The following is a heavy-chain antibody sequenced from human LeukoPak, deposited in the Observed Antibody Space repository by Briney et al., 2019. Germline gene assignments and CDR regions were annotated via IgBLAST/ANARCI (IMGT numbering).Heavy chain of an antibody. CDR2: INPNTGGT. CDR1: GYTFTGYY. CDR3: ARGYDFWSAPDAFDI. D-gene: IGHD3-3*01. V-gene: IGHV1-2*02. J-gene: IGHJ3*02. Sequence: ASVKVSCKSSGYTFTGYYLHWVRQAPGQGLEWMGWINPNTGGTTYAEKVQGRVTMTRDTSISTAYMEPNRLRSDDTAMYICARGYDFWSAPDAFDICGQGTMVTVSS.